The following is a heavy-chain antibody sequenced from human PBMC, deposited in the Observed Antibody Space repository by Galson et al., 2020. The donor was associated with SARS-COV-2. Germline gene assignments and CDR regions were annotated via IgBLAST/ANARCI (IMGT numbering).Heavy chain of an antibody. Sequence: SETLSLTCTVSGGSFSSGSDYWSWIRQPAGKGLEWIGRIFISGSTNYNPSLKSRVSMSIDTSKNQFSLKLSSVTAADTALYFCARGSSYTGRYMAFDDWGQGTLVTVSS. CDR2: IFISGST. CDR1: GGSFSSGSDY. D-gene: IGHD1-26*01. CDR3: ARGSSYTGRYMAFDD. V-gene: IGHV4-61*02. J-gene: IGHJ4*02.